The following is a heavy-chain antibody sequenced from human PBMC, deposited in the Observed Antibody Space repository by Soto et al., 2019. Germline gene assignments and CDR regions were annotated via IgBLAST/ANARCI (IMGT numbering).Heavy chain of an antibody. D-gene: IGHD5-12*01. CDR3: ARGGRDGYKYEY. V-gene: IGHV4-59*01. CDR2: IYYIGST. J-gene: IGHJ4*02. CDR1: GGSISSYY. Sequence: SETLSLTCTVSGGSISSYYWSWIRQPPGKGLEWIGYIYYIGSTNYNPSLKSRVTISVDTSKNQFSLKLSSVTAADTAVYDCARGGRDGYKYEYWGQGTLVTFSS.